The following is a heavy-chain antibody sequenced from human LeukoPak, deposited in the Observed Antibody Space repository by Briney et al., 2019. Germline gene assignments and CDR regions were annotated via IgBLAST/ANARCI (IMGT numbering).Heavy chain of an antibody. Sequence: GGSLRLSCAASGITFSTSAMSWVRQAPGKGLEWVSAISGSGGSTYYADSVKGRFTISRDNSRSTLHLQMNSLRVDETAVYYCAKLLRGTVVPFYDYWGQGTLVTVSS. CDR1: GITFSTSA. V-gene: IGHV3-23*01. CDR2: ISGSGGST. D-gene: IGHD3-10*01. CDR3: AKLLRGTVVPFYDY. J-gene: IGHJ4*02.